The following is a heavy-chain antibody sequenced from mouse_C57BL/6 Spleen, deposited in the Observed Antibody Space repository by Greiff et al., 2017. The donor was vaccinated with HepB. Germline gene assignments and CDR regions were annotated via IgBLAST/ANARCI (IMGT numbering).Heavy chain of an antibody. CDR1: GYTFTSYG. CDR2: IYPRSGNT. J-gene: IGHJ4*01. CDR3: ERRDYGSSSGYAMDY. Sequence: QVQLQQSGAELARPGASVKLSCKASGYTFTSYGISWVKQRTGQGLEWIGEIYPRSGNTYYNEKFKGKATLTADKSSSTAYMELRSLTSEASAVYVGERRDYGSSSGYAMDYWGQGTSVTVSS. D-gene: IGHD1-1*01. V-gene: IGHV1-81*01.